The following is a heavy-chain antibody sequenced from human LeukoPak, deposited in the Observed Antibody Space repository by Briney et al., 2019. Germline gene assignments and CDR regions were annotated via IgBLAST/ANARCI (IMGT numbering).Heavy chain of an antibody. D-gene: IGHD5-24*01. J-gene: IGHJ4*02. Sequence: GESLKISCKASGYSFSSFWIAWVRQIPGKGLEWMGIINPADSDTRYSLSIQGQVTISADRSISTAYLQWSSLKASDTAIYYCARGEGGYNYAFWGQGTLVSVSS. V-gene: IGHV5-51*01. CDR3: ARGEGGYNYAF. CDR1: GYSFSSFW. CDR2: INPADSDT.